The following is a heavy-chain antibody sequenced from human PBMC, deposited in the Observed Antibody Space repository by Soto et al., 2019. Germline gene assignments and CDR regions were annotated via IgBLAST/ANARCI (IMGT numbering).Heavy chain of an antibody. Sequence: EVQLVESGGGLVKPGGSLRLSCAASGFTFSSYSMNWVRQAPGKGLEWVSSISSSSSYIYYADSVKGRFTISRDNAKNSLYLQMNSLGAEGTAVYYCARDLNSERELAYWDQGTLVTVSS. V-gene: IGHV3-21*01. D-gene: IGHD1-7*01. CDR1: GFTFSSYS. J-gene: IGHJ4*02. CDR3: ARDLNSERELAY. CDR2: ISSSSSYI.